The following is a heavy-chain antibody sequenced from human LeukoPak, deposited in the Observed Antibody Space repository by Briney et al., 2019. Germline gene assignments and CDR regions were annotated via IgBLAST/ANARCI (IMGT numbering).Heavy chain of an antibody. CDR2: IYSVGST. J-gene: IGHJ4*02. Sequence: PGGSLRLSCAASGFTVSNYYMTWVRQAPGKGLEWVSVIYSVGSTYYADSVKGRFTISRDNSKNTLYLQMNSLRAEDTAVYYCARAYSGSYFDYWGQGTLVTVSS. V-gene: IGHV3-66*01. CDR1: GFTVSNYY. CDR3: ARAYSGSYFDY. D-gene: IGHD1-26*01.